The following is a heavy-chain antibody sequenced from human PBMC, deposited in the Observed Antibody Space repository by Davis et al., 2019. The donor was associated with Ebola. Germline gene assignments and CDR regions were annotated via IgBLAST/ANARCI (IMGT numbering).Heavy chain of an antibody. J-gene: IGHJ4*02. V-gene: IGHV3-43*01. CDR3: TTDPHDY. Sequence: PGGSLRLSCTASGFTFNDQSMHWVRQAPGKGLEWVSLISWDSGSTYYADSVKGRFTISRDNSKNSLFLQMNSLRNEDTALYYCTTDPHDYWGQGTLVTVSS. CDR1: GFTFNDQS. CDR2: ISWDSGST.